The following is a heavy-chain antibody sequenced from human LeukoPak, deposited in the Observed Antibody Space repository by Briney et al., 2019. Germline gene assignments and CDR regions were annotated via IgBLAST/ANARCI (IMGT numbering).Heavy chain of an antibody. CDR1: GYSISSSKYY. V-gene: IGHV4-39*07. CDR3: AREGGISILWFGELFYYFDY. D-gene: IGHD3-10*01. Sequence: SETLSLTCTVSGYSISSSKYYWGWIRQPPGKGLEWIGSIYYSGSTYYNPSLKSRVTISVDTSKNQFSLKLSSVTAADTAVYYCAREGGISILWFGELFYYFDYWGQGTLVTVSS. J-gene: IGHJ4*02. CDR2: IYYSGST.